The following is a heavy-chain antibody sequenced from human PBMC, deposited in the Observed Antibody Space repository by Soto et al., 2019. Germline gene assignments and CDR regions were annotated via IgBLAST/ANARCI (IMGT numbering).Heavy chain of an antibody. CDR1: GYTFTSYA. V-gene: IGHV1-3*01. CDR3: ASGKTTVTNYYYGMDV. J-gene: IGHJ6*02. CDR2: INAGNGNT. D-gene: IGHD4-17*01. Sequence: GASVKVSCKAPGYTFTSYAMHWVRQAPGQRLEWMGWINAGNGNTKYSQKFQGRVTITRDTSASTAYMELSSLRSEDTAVYYCASGKTTVTNYYYGMDVWGQGTTVTVSS.